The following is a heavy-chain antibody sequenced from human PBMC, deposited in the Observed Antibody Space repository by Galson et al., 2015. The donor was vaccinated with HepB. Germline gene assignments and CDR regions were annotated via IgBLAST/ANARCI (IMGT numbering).Heavy chain of an antibody. CDR2: ISAYNGNT. CDR1: GYTFTSYG. V-gene: IGHV1-18*04. Sequence: QSGAEVKKPGASVKVSCKASGYTFTSYGISWVRQAPGQGLEWMGWISAYNGNTNYAQKLQGRVTMTTDTSTSTAYMELRSLRSDDTAVYYCARGPATLGYCSGGSCWTLDYWGRGTLVTVSS. D-gene: IGHD2-15*01. CDR3: ARGPATLGYCSGGSCWTLDY. J-gene: IGHJ4*02.